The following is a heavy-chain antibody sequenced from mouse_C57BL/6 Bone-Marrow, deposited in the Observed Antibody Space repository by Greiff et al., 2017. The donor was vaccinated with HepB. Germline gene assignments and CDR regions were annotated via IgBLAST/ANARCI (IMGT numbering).Heavy chain of an antibody. J-gene: IGHJ2*01. V-gene: IGHV1-50*01. D-gene: IGHD4-1*01. CDR3: ARSGVGLTGPYFDY. Sequence: VQLQQSGAELVKPGASVKLSCKASGYTFTSYWMQWVKQRPGQGLEWIGEIDPSDSYTNYNQKFKGKATLTVDTSSSTAYMQLSSLTSEDSAVYYCARSGVGLTGPYFDYWGQGTTLTVSS. CDR1: GYTFTSYW. CDR2: IDPSDSYT.